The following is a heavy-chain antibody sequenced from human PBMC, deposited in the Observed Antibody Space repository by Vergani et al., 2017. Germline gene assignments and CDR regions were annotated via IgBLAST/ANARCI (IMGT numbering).Heavy chain of an antibody. CDR1: GFTFSSYS. D-gene: IGHD7-27*01. Sequence: EVQLVESGGGLVQPGRSLRLSCAASGFTFSSYSMNWVRQAPGKGLEWVSYISSSGSTIYYADSVKGRFTISRDNAKNSLYLQMNSLRAEDTAVYYCARSAYVGIIDPWGQGSLVTVSS. V-gene: IGHV3-48*04. CDR3: ARSAYVGIIDP. J-gene: IGHJ5*02. CDR2: ISSSGSTI.